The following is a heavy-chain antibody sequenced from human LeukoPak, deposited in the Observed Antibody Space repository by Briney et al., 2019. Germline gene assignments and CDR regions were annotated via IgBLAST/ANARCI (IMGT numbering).Heavy chain of an antibody. Sequence: GGSLRLSCAPSGYTFSSYGMSWVRQAPGKGLEWVSAISGSGGSTYYADSVKGRFTISRDNSKNTLYLQMNSLRAEDTAVYYCAKDRLGAVAGPAPYNWFDPWGQGTLVTVSS. J-gene: IGHJ5*02. D-gene: IGHD6-19*01. V-gene: IGHV3-23*01. CDR2: ISGSGGST. CDR3: AKDRLGAVAGPAPYNWFDP. CDR1: GYTFSSYG.